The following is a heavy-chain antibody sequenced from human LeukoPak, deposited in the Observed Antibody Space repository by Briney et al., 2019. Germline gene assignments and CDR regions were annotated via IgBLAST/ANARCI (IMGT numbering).Heavy chain of an antibody. CDR3: LRQGVGSPPR. J-gene: IGHJ4*02. CDR1: GFTVTGND. Sequence: PGGSLRLSCAASGFTVTGNDMNWVRQAPGKGLEWVSLIYAGGGGSAYYADSVRGRFTGSRDDSKNMLDLQMNSLKPDDTAIYYCLRQGVGSPPRWGQGTLVTVSS. CDR2: IYAGGGGSA. D-gene: IGHD1-26*01. V-gene: IGHV3-53*05.